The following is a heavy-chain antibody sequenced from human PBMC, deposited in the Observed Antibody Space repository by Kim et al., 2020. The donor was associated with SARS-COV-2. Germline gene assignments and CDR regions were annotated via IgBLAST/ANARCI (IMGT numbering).Heavy chain of an antibody. CDR2: ISGYNGNT. CDR1: GYSLTSYG. D-gene: IGHD2-2*01. CDR3: AREGNCSSTSCPTGKYYYYGMDV. Sequence: ASVKVSCKASGYSLTSYGISWVRQAPGQGLEWMGWISGYNGNTKYAKTFQGRVTMTTDTSTSTAYMELRSLRSDDTAVYYCAREGNCSSTSCPTGKYYYYGMDVWGQGTTVTVSS. J-gene: IGHJ6*02. V-gene: IGHV1-18*04.